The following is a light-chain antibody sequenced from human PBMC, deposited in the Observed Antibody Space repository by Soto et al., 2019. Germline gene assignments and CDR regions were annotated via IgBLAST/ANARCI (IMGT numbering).Light chain of an antibody. CDR3: RQYGSSPPWT. Sequence: EVVLTQSPDTLSLSPGARATLSCRASQSVSSDFLAWYQQKPGQAPRLLIYGASSRATGIPDRFSGSGSGTDFTLTIKRLEPDDFAVYYCRQYGSSPPWTFGQGTKVEIK. V-gene: IGKV3-20*01. CDR1: QSVSSDF. CDR2: GAS. J-gene: IGKJ1*01.